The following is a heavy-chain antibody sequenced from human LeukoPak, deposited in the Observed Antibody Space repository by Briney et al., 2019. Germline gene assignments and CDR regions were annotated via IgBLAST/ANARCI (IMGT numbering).Heavy chain of an antibody. Sequence: QPGGSLRLSCAASGFTFSSYDMHGVRQATGKGLEWVSAIGIAGDTYYSGSVKGRFTISRENAKNFLYLQMNSLTAGDTAVYYCARGNILTGYDCWGQGTLATVSS. CDR3: ARGNILTGYDC. CDR1: GFTFSSYD. V-gene: IGHV3-13*04. J-gene: IGHJ4*02. CDR2: IGIAGDT. D-gene: IGHD3-9*01.